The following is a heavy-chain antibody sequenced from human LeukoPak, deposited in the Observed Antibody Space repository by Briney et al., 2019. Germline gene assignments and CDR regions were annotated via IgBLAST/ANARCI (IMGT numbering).Heavy chain of an antibody. CDR3: ATLVFYYDILTGYDRDY. V-gene: IGHV1-24*01. Sequence: ASVKVSCKVSGYTLTELSMHWVRQAPGKGLEWIGGFDPEDGETIYAQKFQGRVTMTEDTSTDTAYMELSSLRSEDTAVYYCATLVFYYDILTGYDRDYWGQGTLVTVSS. D-gene: IGHD3-9*01. CDR1: GYTLTELS. CDR2: FDPEDGET. J-gene: IGHJ4*02.